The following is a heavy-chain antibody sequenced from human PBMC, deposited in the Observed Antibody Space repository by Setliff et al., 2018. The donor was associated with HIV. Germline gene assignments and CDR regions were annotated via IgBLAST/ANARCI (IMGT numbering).Heavy chain of an antibody. Sequence: GGSLRLSCAASGFTFSSYSMNWVRQAPGKGLEWVSAISSGGEIMFYADSVKGRFTISRDNSKNTLFLQMNSLRPEDTAVYHCARDCRVGWVFTYGMDVWGQGTLVTVSS. V-gene: IGHV3-23*01. CDR2: ISSGGEIM. CDR3: ARDCRVGWVFTYGMDV. CDR1: GFTFSSYS. J-gene: IGHJ6*02. D-gene: IGHD6-13*01.